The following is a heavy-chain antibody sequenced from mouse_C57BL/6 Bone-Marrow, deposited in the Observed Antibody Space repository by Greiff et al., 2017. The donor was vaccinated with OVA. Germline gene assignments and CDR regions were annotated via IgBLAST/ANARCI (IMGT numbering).Heavy chain of an antibody. D-gene: IGHD1-1*01. CDR2: ISDGGSYT. CDR1: GFTFSSYA. CDR3: ASCITTNFDY. Sequence: EVKLMESGGGLVKPGGSLKLSCAASGFTFSSYAMSWVRQTPEKRLEWVATISDGGSYTYYPDNVKGRFTISRDNAKNNLYLQMSHLKSEDTAMYYCASCITTNFDYWGQGTTLTVSS. J-gene: IGHJ2*01. V-gene: IGHV5-4*03.